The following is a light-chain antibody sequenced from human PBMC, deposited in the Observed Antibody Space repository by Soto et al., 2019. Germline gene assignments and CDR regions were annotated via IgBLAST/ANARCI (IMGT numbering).Light chain of an antibody. Sequence: DVQMTQTPSSLSASVDERVTITCRASQSISDYLNWYQKKSGQAPRLLMYAASSLQSGVPSRFSGSGSGTDFTLTISSLQPEDAVTYYWQQSDSLPWTVGQGTKVDI. V-gene: IGKV1-39*01. CDR1: QSISDY. CDR3: QQSDSLPWT. J-gene: IGKJ1*01. CDR2: AAS.